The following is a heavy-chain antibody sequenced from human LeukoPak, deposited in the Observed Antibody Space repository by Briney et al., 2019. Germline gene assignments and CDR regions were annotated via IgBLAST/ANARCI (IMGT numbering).Heavy chain of an antibody. CDR3: ARGPRLRVKQPLVHP. J-gene: IGHJ5*02. CDR1: GYTFTGYY. V-gene: IGHV1-2*02. D-gene: IGHD6-13*01. CDR2: INPNSGGT. Sequence: ASVKVSCKASGYTFTGYYMHWVRQAPGQGLEWMGWINPNSGGTNYAQKFQGRVTMTRDTSISTAYMELSRLRSDDTAVYYCARGPRLRVKQPLVHPWGQGTLVTVSS.